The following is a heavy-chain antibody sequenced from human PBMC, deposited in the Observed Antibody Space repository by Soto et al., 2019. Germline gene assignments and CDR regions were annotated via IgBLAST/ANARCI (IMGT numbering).Heavy chain of an antibody. Sequence: QVQLQESGPGLVRPSETLSLTCTVSGGSVTTGSYNWSWIRRPPGKGLEWIGNIFFTGITHYNPSLNTRVTMSVDTSKNQSSLTVTSVTAADTAVYYCARDGHGMDVWGQGTTVTVSS. CDR3: ARDGHGMDV. CDR2: IFFTGIT. J-gene: IGHJ6*02. CDR1: GGSVTTGSYN. V-gene: IGHV4-61*01.